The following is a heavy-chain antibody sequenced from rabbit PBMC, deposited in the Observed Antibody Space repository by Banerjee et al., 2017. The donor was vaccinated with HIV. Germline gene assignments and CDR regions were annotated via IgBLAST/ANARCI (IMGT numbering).Heavy chain of an antibody. CDR3: ARHLSSTGYWDL. CDR1: EFSFSSAYW. Sequence: QEQLEESGGDLVKPGASLTLTCTASEFSFSSAYWICWVRQAPGKGLEWIACIYGGSSGSTYYASWAKGRFTISKTSSTTVTLQMTSLTAADTATYFCARHLSSTGYWDLWGPGTLVTVS. CDR2: IYGGSSGST. J-gene: IGHJ4*01. D-gene: IGHD1-1*01. V-gene: IGHV1S45*01.